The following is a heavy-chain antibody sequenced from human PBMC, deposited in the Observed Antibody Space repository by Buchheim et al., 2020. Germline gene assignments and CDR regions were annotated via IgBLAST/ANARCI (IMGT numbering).Heavy chain of an antibody. CDR1: GFTFSSYG. CDR2: ISYDGSNK. CDR3: AKRYGDTDY. V-gene: IGHV3-30*18. Sequence: QVQLVESGGGVVQPGRSLRLSCAASGFTFSSYGMHWVRQAPGKGLEWVAVISYDGSNKYYADSVKGRFTISRDNSKNTLYLQMNSLRAEDTAVYYCAKRYGDTDYWGQGTL. D-gene: IGHD4-17*01. J-gene: IGHJ4*02.